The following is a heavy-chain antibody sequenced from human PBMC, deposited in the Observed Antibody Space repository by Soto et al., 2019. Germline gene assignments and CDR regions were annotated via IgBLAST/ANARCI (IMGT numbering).Heavy chain of an antibody. CDR3: ARGLAAGDY. V-gene: IGHV1-46*01. CDR2: INPNGGST. Sequence: QVQLVQSGAEVKKPGASVKLSCTASGYTFTNYYIHWLRQAPGQGLEWMAIINPNGGSTNYAQKFQGRVTLTRDTSTSTVYMDLSSLKSEDTAVYYCARGLAAGDYWGQGTLVTVSS. D-gene: IGHD6-13*01. J-gene: IGHJ4*02. CDR1: GYTFTNYY.